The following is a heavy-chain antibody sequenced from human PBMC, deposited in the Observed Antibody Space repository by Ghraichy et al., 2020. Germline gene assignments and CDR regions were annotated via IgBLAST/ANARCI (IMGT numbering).Heavy chain of an antibody. V-gene: IGHV4-34*01. CDR1: GGSFSGYY. J-gene: IGHJ4*02. D-gene: IGHD1-26*01. CDR3: ARGPVGARRVFDY. CDR2: INHSGST. Sequence: SETLSLTCAVYGGSFSGYYWSWIRQPPGKGLEWIGEINHSGSTNYNPSLKSRVTISVDTSKNQFSLKLSSVTAADTAVYYCARGPVGARRVFDYWGQGTLVTVSS.